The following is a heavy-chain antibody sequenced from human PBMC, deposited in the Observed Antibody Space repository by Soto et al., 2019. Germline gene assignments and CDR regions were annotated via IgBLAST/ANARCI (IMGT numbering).Heavy chain of an antibody. J-gene: IGHJ4*02. Sequence: QVQLVESGGGVVQPGRSLRLSCAASGFTFSSYGMHWVRQAPGKGLEWVAVISYDGSNKYYADSVKGRFTISRDNSKNTLYLQMNGLRAEDTAVYYCAVDYGDYVTQYYFDYWGQGTLVTVSS. CDR3: AVDYGDYVTQYYFDY. CDR2: ISYDGSNK. D-gene: IGHD4-17*01. CDR1: GFTFSSYG. V-gene: IGHV3-30*03.